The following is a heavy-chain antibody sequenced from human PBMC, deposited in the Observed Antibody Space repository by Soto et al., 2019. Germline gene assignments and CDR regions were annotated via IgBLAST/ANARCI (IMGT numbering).Heavy chain of an antibody. J-gene: IGHJ4*02. CDR2: IYYSGST. CDR3: ARGGRDGYNFKPHFDY. CDR1: GGSISSYY. Sequence: QVQLQESGPGLVKPSETLSLTCTVSGGSISSYYWSWIRQPPGKGLEWIGYIYYSGSTNYNPSLKSRVTISVDTSKNQFSLKLSSVTAADTAVYYCARGGRDGYNFKPHFDYWGQGTLVTVSS. D-gene: IGHD1-1*01. V-gene: IGHV4-59*01.